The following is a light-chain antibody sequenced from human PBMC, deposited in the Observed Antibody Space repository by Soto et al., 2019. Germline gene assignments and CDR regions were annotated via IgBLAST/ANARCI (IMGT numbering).Light chain of an antibody. CDR2: DVS. J-gene: IGKJ4*01. CDR1: QSVSSN. V-gene: IGKV3D-15*01. CDR3: QQYYSVPVT. Sequence: EIVMTQSPATLSVSPGERATLSCWASQSVSSNLAWYQQKPGQAPRLLIYDVSTRATGIPTRFSGSGSGTEFTLTISSLQAEDVAVYYCQQYYSVPVTFGGGTKVDIK.